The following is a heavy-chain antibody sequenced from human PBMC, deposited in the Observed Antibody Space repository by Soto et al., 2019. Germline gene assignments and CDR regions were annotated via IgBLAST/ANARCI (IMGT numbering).Heavy chain of an antibody. CDR2: INPNGGST. J-gene: IGHJ4*02. D-gene: IGHD2-8*02. V-gene: IGHV1-46*01. Sequence: GSVKVSCKASGYTFTNYHMHWVRQAPGQGLEWMGIINPNGGSTSYAQKFQGRVTMTRDTSTSTVYMELSGLRSEDTAVYYCAREPIVLGAASAKFDSWGQGNPVTVSS. CDR3: AREPIVLGAASAKFDS. CDR1: GYTFTNYH.